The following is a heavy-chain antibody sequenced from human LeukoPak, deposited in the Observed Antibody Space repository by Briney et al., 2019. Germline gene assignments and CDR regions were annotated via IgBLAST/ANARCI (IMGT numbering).Heavy chain of an antibody. D-gene: IGHD5-12*01. CDR1: GGSISSYY. Sequence: PSETLSLTCTVSGGSISSYYWSWIRQPAGKGLEWIGRIYTSGSTNYNPSLKSRVTMSVDTSKNQFSLKLSSVTAADTAVYYCARSGSSSFRDYYMDVWGKGTTVTVSS. J-gene: IGHJ6*03. CDR2: IYTSGST. CDR3: ARSGSSSFRDYYMDV. V-gene: IGHV4-4*07.